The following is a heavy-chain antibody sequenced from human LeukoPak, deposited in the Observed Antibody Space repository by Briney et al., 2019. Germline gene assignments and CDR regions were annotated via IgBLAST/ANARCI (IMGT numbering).Heavy chain of an antibody. J-gene: IGHJ3*02. Sequence: SVTVSFTGSGGTFSFYAISWVRQAPGQGLEWMGGIIPIFGTANYAQKFQGRVTITADESTSTAYMELSSLRSEDTAVYYCAREGVGVRDSVAFDIWGQGTMVTVSS. CDR3: AREGVGVRDSVAFDI. V-gene: IGHV1-69*01. CDR1: GGTFSFYA. CDR2: IIPIFGTA. D-gene: IGHD3-10*01.